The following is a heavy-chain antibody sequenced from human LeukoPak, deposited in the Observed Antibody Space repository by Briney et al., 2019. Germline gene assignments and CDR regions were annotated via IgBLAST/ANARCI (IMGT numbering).Heavy chain of an antibody. CDR2: ISGSGGHT. Sequence: PGGSLRLSCAASGSTFTSHAMSWVRQAPGKGLEWVSLISGSGGHTYYGDSVKGRFTISRDNSKSTLYLQMNSLRAEDTAVYYCAKGGVATMRDGSNYYYYYMEVWGRGTTVTVSS. CDR3: AKGGVATMRDGSNYYYYYMEV. CDR1: GSTFTSHA. D-gene: IGHD5-24*01. V-gene: IGHV3-23*01. J-gene: IGHJ6*03.